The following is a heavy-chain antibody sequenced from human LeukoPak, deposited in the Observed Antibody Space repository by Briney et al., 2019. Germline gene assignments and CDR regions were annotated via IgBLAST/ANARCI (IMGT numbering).Heavy chain of an antibody. CDR3: ARAPSEIGGYYPEYFRH. V-gene: IGHV3-74*01. D-gene: IGHD3-22*01. Sequence: GGSLRLSCAASGFTFSSFWMHWVRQAPGKGLVWVSRIKSDGSTNYADSVKGRFTISRDNARNTVSLQMNSLRAEDTGVYYCARAPSEIGGYYPEYFRHWGQGTLVTVSS. CDR1: GFTFSSFW. CDR2: IKSDGST. J-gene: IGHJ1*01.